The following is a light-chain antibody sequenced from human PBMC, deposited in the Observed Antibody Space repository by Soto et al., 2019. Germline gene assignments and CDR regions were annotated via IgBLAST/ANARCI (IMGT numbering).Light chain of an antibody. CDR3: SSYTSSSTPYV. CDR2: EVS. J-gene: IGLJ1*01. CDR1: SSDVGGYNY. V-gene: IGLV2-14*01. Sequence: QSALTQPASVSGSPGQSITISCTGTSSDVGGYNYVSWYQQHPGKAPKLMIYEVSNRPSGVSNRFSGSKYGNTASLTISGLQADDEADYYCSSYTSSSTPYVFGTGTKLTVL.